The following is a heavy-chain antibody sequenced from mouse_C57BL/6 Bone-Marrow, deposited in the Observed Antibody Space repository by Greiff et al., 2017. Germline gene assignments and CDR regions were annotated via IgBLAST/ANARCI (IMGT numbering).Heavy chain of an antibody. Sequence: EVKLMESGGGLVKPGGSLKLSCAASGFTFSDYGMHWVRQAPEKGLEWVAYISSGSSTIYYADTVKGRFTISRDNAKNTLFLQMTSLRSEDTAMXYCARPRGDFLYAMDYWGQGTSVTVSS. CDR1: GFTFSDYG. CDR2: ISSGSSTI. CDR3: ARPRGDFLYAMDY. J-gene: IGHJ4*01. V-gene: IGHV5-17*01.